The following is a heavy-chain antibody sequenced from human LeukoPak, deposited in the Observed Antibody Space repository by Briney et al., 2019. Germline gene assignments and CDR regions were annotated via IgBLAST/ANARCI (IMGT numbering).Heavy chain of an antibody. CDR1: GGSISSYY. Sequence: PSETLSLTCTVSGGSISSYYWSWIRQPAGKGLEWIGRIYTSGSTNYNPSLKSRVTMSVDTSKNQFSLELSSVTAADTAVYYCARTYYYDSSGYGYFQHWGQGTLVTVSS. J-gene: IGHJ1*01. CDR2: IYTSGST. D-gene: IGHD3-22*01. CDR3: ARTYYYDSSGYGYFQH. V-gene: IGHV4-4*07.